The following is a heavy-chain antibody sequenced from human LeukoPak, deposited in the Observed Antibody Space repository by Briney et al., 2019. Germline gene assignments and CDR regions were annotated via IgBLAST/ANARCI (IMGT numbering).Heavy chain of an antibody. CDR1: GGSISSGGYY. D-gene: IGHD3-10*01. CDR3: ASGSYPLEY. J-gene: IGHJ4*02. V-gene: IGHV4-31*03. CDR2: IYYSGSI. Sequence: SETLSLTCTVSGGSISSGGYYWNWIRQHPGKGLEWIGFIYYSGSIHYNPTLKSRVTISVDTSKNQFSLKLSSVTAADTAVYYCASGSYPLEYWGQGTLVTVSS.